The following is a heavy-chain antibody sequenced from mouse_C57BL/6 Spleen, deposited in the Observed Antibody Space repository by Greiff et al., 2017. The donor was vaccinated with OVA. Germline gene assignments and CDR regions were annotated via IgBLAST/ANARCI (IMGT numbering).Heavy chain of an antibody. V-gene: IGHV7-3*01. CDR2: IRNKANGYTT. J-gene: IGHJ1*03. Sequence: EVKLMESGGGLVRPGGSLSLSCAASGFTFTDYYMSWVRQPPGQALEWLGFIRNKANGYTTEYSASVKGRLTISRDNYQSTSYLQMKALRSEDTATYYCARALYGSSLWYFDVWGTGTTVTVSS. D-gene: IGHD1-1*01. CDR1: GFTFTDYY. CDR3: ARALYGSSLWYFDV.